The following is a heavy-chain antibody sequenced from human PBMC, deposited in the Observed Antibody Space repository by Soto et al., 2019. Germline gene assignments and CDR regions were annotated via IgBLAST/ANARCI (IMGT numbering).Heavy chain of an antibody. CDR2: INHSEST. CDR3: ARGEGRLVGTWFDP. V-gene: IGHV4-34*01. Sequence: SETLSLTCDVYGGSFSRYYWNWIRQPPGKGLEWLGEINHSESTNYNPSLESRVTISLDTSKTQFSLKLTSVTAADTAVYYCARGEGRLVGTWFDPWGQGTLVTVSS. CDR1: GGSFSRYY. J-gene: IGHJ5*02. D-gene: IGHD5-12*01.